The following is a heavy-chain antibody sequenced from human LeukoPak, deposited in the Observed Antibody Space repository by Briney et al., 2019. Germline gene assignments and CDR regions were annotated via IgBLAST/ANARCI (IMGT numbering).Heavy chain of an antibody. Sequence: SETLSLTCAVYGGSFSGYYWSWIRQPPGKGLDWIGEINHSGSTNYNPSLKSRVTISVDTSKNQFSLKLSSVTAADTAVYYCARGGLGPDFVFDYWGQGTLVTVSS. V-gene: IGHV4-34*01. CDR2: INHSGST. J-gene: IGHJ4*02. D-gene: IGHD3-16*01. CDR1: GGSFSGYY. CDR3: ARGGLGPDFVFDY.